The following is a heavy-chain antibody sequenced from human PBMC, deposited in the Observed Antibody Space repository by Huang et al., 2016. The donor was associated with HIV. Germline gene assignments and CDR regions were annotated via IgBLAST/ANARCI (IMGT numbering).Heavy chain of an antibody. J-gene: IGHJ2*01. CDR2: SSAYKCNT. D-gene: IGHD3-22*01. CDR1: GYTFPSYG. CDR3: ARLYYDSSGYYSKYVDL. Sequence: QVQLVQSGAEVKKPGASVKVSCKASGYTFPSYGISWVRQAPGQGLEWMVGSSAYKCNTNYAQKVQGRGTMTTDTSTSTAYMELRILRSDDTAVYYCARLYYDSSGYYSKYVDLWGRGTLVTVSS. V-gene: IGHV1-18*04.